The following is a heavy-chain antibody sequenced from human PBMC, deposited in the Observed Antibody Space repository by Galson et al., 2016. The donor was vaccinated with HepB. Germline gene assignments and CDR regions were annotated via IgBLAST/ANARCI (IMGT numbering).Heavy chain of an antibody. J-gene: IGHJ6*02. CDR1: GFDSSRYD. Sequence: SLRLSCAASGFDSSRYDMNWVRKAPGKGLEWIALISYSNGVSYAAAVKGRFTISRDNARDSVFLEMRSLRAEDTATYYCVRGKNNAWYAYKRSYYYNLEVGGRGISVIVSS. D-gene: IGHD3-3*01. V-gene: IGHV3-69-1*02. CDR2: ISYSNGV. CDR3: VRGKNNAWYAYKRSYYYNLEV.